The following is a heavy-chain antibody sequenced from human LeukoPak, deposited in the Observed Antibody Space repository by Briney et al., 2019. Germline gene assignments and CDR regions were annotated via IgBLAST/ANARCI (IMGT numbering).Heavy chain of an antibody. Sequence: ASVKVSCKASGYTSTGYYMHWVRQAPGQGLEWMGWINPNSGGTNYAQKFQGRVTMTRDTSISTAYMELSRLRSDDTAVYYCARATKGYCSGGSCYSNDYWGQGTLVTVSS. D-gene: IGHD2-15*01. CDR2: INPNSGGT. CDR3: ARATKGYCSGGSCYSNDY. V-gene: IGHV1-2*02. CDR1: GYTSTGYY. J-gene: IGHJ4*02.